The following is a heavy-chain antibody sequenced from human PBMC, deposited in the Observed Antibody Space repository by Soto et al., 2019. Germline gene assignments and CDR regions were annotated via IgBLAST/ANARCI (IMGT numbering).Heavy chain of an antibody. Sequence: ASVKVSCKASGYTFTSYAMQWVRQAPGQRLEWMGGFDPEDGETIYAQKFQGRVTMTEDTSTDTAYMELSSLRSEDTAVYYFATLVGRYYDFWSGYSKVRPFDYWGQGTLVTVSS. D-gene: IGHD3-3*01. CDR1: GYTFTSYA. CDR2: FDPEDGET. CDR3: ATLVGRYYDFWSGYSKVRPFDY. V-gene: IGHV1-24*01. J-gene: IGHJ4*02.